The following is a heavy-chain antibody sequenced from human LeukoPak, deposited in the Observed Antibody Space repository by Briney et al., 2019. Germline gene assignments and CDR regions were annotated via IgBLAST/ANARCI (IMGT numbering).Heavy chain of an antibody. CDR1: GGSISSYY. V-gene: IGHV4-59*08. CDR2: TYYSGST. J-gene: IGHJ4*02. CDR3: ARHVGNSGSGSYLTYFDY. Sequence: SETLSLTCTVSGGSISSYYWSWIRQPPGKGLEWIGHTYYSGSTHYNPSLKSRVTISVDTSKNQFSLKLSSVTAADTAVYYCARHVGNSGSGSYLTYFDYWGQGTLVTVSS. D-gene: IGHD3-10*01.